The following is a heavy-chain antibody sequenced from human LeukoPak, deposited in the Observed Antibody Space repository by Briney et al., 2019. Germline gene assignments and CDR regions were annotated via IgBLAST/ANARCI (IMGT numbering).Heavy chain of an antibody. J-gene: IGHJ6*02. CDR3: ASRVEQQLAEYYYYYGMDV. CDR1: GGTFSSYA. D-gene: IGHD6-13*01. Sequence: SVKVTCKASGGTFSSYAISWVRQAPAPGLEWMGGIIPIFGTANYAQKFQGRVTITADESTSTAYMELSSLRSEDTAVYYCASRVEQQLAEYYYYYGMDVWGQGTTVTVSS. V-gene: IGHV1-69*13. CDR2: IIPIFGTA.